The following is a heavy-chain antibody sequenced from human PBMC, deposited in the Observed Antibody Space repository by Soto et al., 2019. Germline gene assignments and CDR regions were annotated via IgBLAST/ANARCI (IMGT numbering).Heavy chain of an antibody. CDR2: IWYDGSNK. CDR1: GFTFSSYG. J-gene: IGHJ6*02. Sequence: GGSLRLSCAASGFTFSSYGMHWVRQAPGKGLEWVAVIWYDGSNKYYADSVKGRFTISRDNSKNTLYLQMNSLRAEDTAVYYCARGQNTIFGVVIPRPIYYGLDVWGQGTTVTVSS. CDR3: ARGQNTIFGVVIPRPIYYGLDV. V-gene: IGHV3-33*01. D-gene: IGHD3-3*01.